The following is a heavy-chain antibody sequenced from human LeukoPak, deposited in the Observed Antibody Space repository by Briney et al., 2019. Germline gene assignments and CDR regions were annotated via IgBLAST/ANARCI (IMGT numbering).Heavy chain of an antibody. CDR2: ISGSDGST. V-gene: IGHV3-23*01. Sequence: PGGSLRLSCAASGFTFSNYAMSWVRQAPGKGLEWVSGISGSDGSTYYADSVKGRFTISRDNSKNTLYLQMNSLRAEDTAAYYCAKARHQWTYYYDSSGYQDAFDIWGQGTMVTVSS. CDR3: AKARHQWTYYYDSSGYQDAFDI. J-gene: IGHJ3*02. CDR1: GFTFSNYA. D-gene: IGHD3-22*01.